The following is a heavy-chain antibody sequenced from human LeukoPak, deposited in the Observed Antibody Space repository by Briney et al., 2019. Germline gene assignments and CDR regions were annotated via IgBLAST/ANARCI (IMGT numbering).Heavy chain of an antibody. V-gene: IGHV1-69*04. Sequence: SVKVSCKASGGTFSSYAISWVRQAPGQGLEWMGRIIPILGIANYAQRFQGRVTITADKSTSTAYMELSSLRSEDTAVYYCARDEDVDWLSNPFNYWGQGTLVTVSS. CDR2: IIPILGIA. J-gene: IGHJ4*02. D-gene: IGHD3-9*01. CDR3: ARDEDVDWLSNPFNY. CDR1: GGTFSSYA.